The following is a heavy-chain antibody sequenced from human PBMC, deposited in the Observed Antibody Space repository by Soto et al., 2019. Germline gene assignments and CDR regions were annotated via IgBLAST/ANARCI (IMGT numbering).Heavy chain of an antibody. CDR3: AREPSSADSGWYNY. Sequence: QVQLVESGGGVVQPGRSLRLSCAASGFTFSSYGMHWVRQATGKGLEWVAVIWYDGSNKYYADSVKGRFTISRDNSKNTLYLLMNSPRAEDTAVYYCAREPSSADSGWYNYWGQGTLVTVSS. CDR2: IWYDGSNK. J-gene: IGHJ4*02. V-gene: IGHV3-33*01. D-gene: IGHD6-19*01. CDR1: GFTFSSYG.